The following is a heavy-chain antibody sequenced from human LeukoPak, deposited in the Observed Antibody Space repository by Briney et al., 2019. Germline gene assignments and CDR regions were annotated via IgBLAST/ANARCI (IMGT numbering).Heavy chain of an antibody. J-gene: IGHJ4*02. Sequence: GASVKVSCKASGYTFTGYYMHWVRQAPGQGLEWMGWINPNSGGTNYAQKFQGRVTMTRDTSISTAYMELSRLRSDDTAVYYCARGAYYYDSSGYDWGQGTLVTVSS. D-gene: IGHD3-22*01. CDR1: GYTFTGYY. CDR3: ARGAYYYDSSGYD. V-gene: IGHV1-2*02. CDR2: INPNSGGT.